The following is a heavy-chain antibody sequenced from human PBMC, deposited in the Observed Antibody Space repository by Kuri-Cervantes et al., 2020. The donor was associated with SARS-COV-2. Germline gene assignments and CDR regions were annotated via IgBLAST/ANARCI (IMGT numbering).Heavy chain of an antibody. J-gene: IGHJ4*02. CDR1: GGSISSYY. CDR3: ARAASTSSYPIVGFDS. D-gene: IGHD6-6*01. CDR2: IYTSGST. V-gene: IGHV4-4*07. Sequence: SETLSLTCTVSGGSISSYYWSWIRQPAGKGLEWIGRIYTSGSTNYNPSLKSRVTISVDTSKNQFSLKLSSVTAADTAVYYCARAASTSSYPIVGFDSWGQGSLVTVSS.